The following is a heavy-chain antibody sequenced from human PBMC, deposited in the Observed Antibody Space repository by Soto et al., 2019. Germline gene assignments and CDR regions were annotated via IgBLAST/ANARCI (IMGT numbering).Heavy chain of an antibody. Sequence: PSETLSLTCTVSGGPISSSSYYWGWIRQPPGKGLEWIGSIYYSGSTYYNPSLKSRVTISVDTSKNQFSLKLSSVTAADTAVYYCARLVINERGVINYWGQGTLVTVSS. D-gene: IGHD3-10*01. CDR3: ARLVINERGVINY. J-gene: IGHJ4*02. CDR1: GGPISSSSYY. CDR2: IYYSGST. V-gene: IGHV4-39*01.